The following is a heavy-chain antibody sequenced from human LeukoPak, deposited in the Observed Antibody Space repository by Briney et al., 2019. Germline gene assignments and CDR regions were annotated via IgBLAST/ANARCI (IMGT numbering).Heavy chain of an antibody. CDR2: INAGNGNT. CDR1: GYTFNNYD. Sequence: ASVKVSCKASGYTFNNYDINWVRQAPGQGLEWMGWINAGNGNTKYSQKFQGRVTITRDTSASTAYMELSSLRSEDTAVYYCAREGGHFDWLLSYYFDYWGQGTLVTVSS. D-gene: IGHD3-9*01. V-gene: IGHV1-3*01. CDR3: AREGGHFDWLLSYYFDY. J-gene: IGHJ4*02.